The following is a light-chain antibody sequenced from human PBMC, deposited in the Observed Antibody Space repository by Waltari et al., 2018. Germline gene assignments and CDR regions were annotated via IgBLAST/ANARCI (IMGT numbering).Light chain of an antibody. CDR3: SSYGGSNNLV. CDR2: EVS. Sequence: QSALTQPPSASGSPGQSVTISCTGTRSDGGGYHYVSWYQQHPGKAPKVMIYEVSKRPSGVPDRFSGSKSGNTASLTVSGVQAEDEADYYCSSYGGSNNLVFGGGTKLTVL. CDR1: RSDGGGYHY. J-gene: IGLJ3*02. V-gene: IGLV2-8*01.